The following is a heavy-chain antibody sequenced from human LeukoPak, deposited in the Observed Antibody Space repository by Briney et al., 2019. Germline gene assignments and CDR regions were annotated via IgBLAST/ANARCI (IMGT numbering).Heavy chain of an antibody. CDR1: GGTFSSYA. J-gene: IGHJ4*02. D-gene: IGHD3-10*01. CDR3: ARSVLWFGELYHFDY. CDR2: IIPILGIA. V-gene: IGHV1-69*04. Sequence: ASVKVSCKASGGTFSSYAISWVRQAPGQGLEWMGRIIPILGIANYAQKFQGRVTITADKSTSTAYMELSSLRSEDTAVYYCARSVLWFGELYHFDYWGQGTLVTVSS.